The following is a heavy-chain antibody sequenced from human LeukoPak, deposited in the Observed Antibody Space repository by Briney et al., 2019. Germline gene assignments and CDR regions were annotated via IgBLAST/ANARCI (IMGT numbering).Heavy chain of an antibody. D-gene: IGHD2-15*01. CDR2: IDPSDSYT. Sequence: GESLKISCKGSGYSFTSYWISWVRQMPGKGLEWMGRIDPSDSYTNYSPSFQGHVTISADKSISTAYLQWSSLKASDTAIYYCARHSSGGTYYYYGMDVWGKGTTVTVSS. J-gene: IGHJ6*04. V-gene: IGHV5-10-1*01. CDR1: GYSFTSYW. CDR3: ARHSSGGTYYYYGMDV.